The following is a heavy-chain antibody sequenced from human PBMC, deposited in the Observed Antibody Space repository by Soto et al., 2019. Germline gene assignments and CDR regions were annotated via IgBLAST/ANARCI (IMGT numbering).Heavy chain of an antibody. CDR3: ARGYCSGGSCYSVVRFDP. CDR2: INHSGST. D-gene: IGHD2-15*01. J-gene: IGHJ5*02. CDR1: GGSFSGYY. Sequence: QVQLQQWGAGLLKPSETLSLTCAVYGGSFSGYYWSWIRQPPGKGLEWIGEINHSGSTNYNPSLKRRVTISVDTSKNPFSLKLSSVTAADTAVYYCARGYCSGGSCYSVVRFDPWGQGTLVTVSS. V-gene: IGHV4-34*01.